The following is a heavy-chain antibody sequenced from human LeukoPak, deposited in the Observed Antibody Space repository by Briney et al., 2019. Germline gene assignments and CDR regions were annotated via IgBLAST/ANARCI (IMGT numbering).Heavy chain of an antibody. CDR2: IIPIFGTA. CDR3: AMSYYDILTGF. Sequence: SVKVSCKASGGTFSSYAISWVRQAPGQGLEWMGGIIPIFGTANYAQKFPGRVTITADESTSTAYMELSSPRSEDTAVYYCAMSYYDILTGFWGQGTLVTVSS. V-gene: IGHV1-69*01. CDR1: GGTFSSYA. D-gene: IGHD3-9*01. J-gene: IGHJ4*02.